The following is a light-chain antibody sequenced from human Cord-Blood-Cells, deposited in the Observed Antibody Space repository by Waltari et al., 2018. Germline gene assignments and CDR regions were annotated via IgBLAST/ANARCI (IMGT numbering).Light chain of an antibody. CDR2: EGS. CDR3: CSYAGSSTFDWV. V-gene: IGLV2-23*03. J-gene: IGLJ3*02. CDR1: SSAVGSYNL. Sequence: QSALTPPASVSGSPGQSLTISCTGTSSAVGSYNLASWYQQHPGKAPKLMIYEGSKRPSGVSNRFSGSKSDNTASLTISGLQAEDEADYYCCSYAGSSTFDWVFGGGTKLTVL.